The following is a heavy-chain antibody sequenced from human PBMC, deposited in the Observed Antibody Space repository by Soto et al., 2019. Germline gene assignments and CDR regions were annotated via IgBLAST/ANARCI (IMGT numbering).Heavy chain of an antibody. V-gene: IGHV3-23*01. Sequence: GGSLRLSCAASGFTFSSYAMSWVRQAPGKGLEWVSAISGSGGSTYYADSVKGRLTISRDNSKNTLYLQMNSLRAEDTAVYYCAKDPSALWFGETFFDYWGQGTLVTVSS. D-gene: IGHD3-10*01. CDR1: GFTFSSYA. J-gene: IGHJ4*02. CDR3: AKDPSALWFGETFFDY. CDR2: ISGSGGST.